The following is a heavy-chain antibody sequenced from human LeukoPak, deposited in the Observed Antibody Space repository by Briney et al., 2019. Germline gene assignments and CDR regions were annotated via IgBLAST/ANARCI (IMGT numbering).Heavy chain of an antibody. Sequence: SQTLSLTCAISGDSVSSNSAAWNWIRQPPSRGLERLGRTYYRSKGYNDYAVSVKSRITINPDTSKNQFSLQLNSVTPADTAVYYCARAPGAYYFDYWGEGTLVTVSS. D-gene: IGHD1-26*01. CDR1: GDSVSSNSAA. J-gene: IGHJ4*02. CDR3: ARAPGAYYFDY. V-gene: IGHV6-1*01. CDR2: TYYRSKGYN.